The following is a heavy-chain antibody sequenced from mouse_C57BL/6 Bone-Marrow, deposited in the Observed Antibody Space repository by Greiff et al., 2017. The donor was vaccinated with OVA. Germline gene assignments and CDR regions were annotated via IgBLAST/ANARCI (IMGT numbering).Heavy chain of an antibody. J-gene: IGHJ2*01. V-gene: IGHV5-4*03. CDR3: ARAIITTDYFDY. D-gene: IGHD1-1*01. Sequence: DVMLVESGGGLVKPGGSLKLSCAASGFTFSSYAMSWVRQTPEKRLEWVATISDGGSYTYYPDNVKGRFTISRDNAKNNLYLQMSHLKSEDTAMYYCARAIITTDYFDYWGQGTTLTVSS. CDR1: GFTFSSYA. CDR2: ISDGGSYT.